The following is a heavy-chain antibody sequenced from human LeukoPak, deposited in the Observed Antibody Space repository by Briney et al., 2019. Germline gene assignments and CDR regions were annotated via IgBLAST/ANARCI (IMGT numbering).Heavy chain of an antibody. Sequence: GASVKVSCKASGYTFTSYGISWVRQAPGQGLEWMGWISAYNGNTNYAQKLQGRVTMTTDTSTSTAYMELRSLRSDDTAVYYCAMNLEVAVAGWYYFDYWGQGTLVTVSS. V-gene: IGHV1-18*01. CDR2: ISAYNGNT. D-gene: IGHD6-19*01. CDR3: AMNLEVAVAGWYYFDY. CDR1: GYTFTSYG. J-gene: IGHJ4*02.